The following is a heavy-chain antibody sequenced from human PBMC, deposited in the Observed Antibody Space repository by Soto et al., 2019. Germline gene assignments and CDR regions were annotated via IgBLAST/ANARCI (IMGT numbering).Heavy chain of an antibody. V-gene: IGHV3-74*01. Sequence: GSLRLSCAASGFTFSTYWMHWVRQAPGKGLVWVSHIKSDGSNTSYADSVRGRFTLSRDNAKNTLYLQMNSLRAEDTAVYYCARGNLPRNYYFYYMDVWGKGTTVTVSS. CDR3: ARGNLPRNYYFYYMDV. J-gene: IGHJ6*03. CDR1: GFTFSTYW. CDR2: IKSDGSNT.